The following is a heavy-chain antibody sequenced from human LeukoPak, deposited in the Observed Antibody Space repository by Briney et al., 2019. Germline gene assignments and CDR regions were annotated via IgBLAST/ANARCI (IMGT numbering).Heavy chain of an antibody. CDR2: ISAYNGNT. Sequence: ASVKVSCKASGYTFTSYGISWVRQAPGQGLEWMGWISAYNGNTNYAQKLQGRVTMTTDTSTSTAYMELRSLRSDDTAVYYCASFSLRTRYCSSTSCYGPYNWFDPWGQGTLVTVSS. CDR3: ASFSLRTRYCSSTSCYGPYNWFDP. J-gene: IGHJ5*02. CDR1: GYTFTSYG. V-gene: IGHV1-18*01. D-gene: IGHD2-2*01.